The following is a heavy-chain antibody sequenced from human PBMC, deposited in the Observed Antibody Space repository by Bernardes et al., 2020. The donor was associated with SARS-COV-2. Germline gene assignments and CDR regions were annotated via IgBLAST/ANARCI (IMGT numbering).Heavy chain of an antibody. J-gene: IGHJ4*02. V-gene: IGHV3-23*01. Sequence: GGSLRLSCAASGFAFRSYAMTWVRKAPGKGLEWVSTISYSGGSTYYADSVKGRFTISRDNSKNSLYLQMNTLRAEDTAVYYCAKDWVDEYGGIDYWGQGTLVTVSS. CDR2: ISYSGGST. CDR3: AKDWVDEYGGIDY. D-gene: IGHD4-17*01. CDR1: GFAFRSYA.